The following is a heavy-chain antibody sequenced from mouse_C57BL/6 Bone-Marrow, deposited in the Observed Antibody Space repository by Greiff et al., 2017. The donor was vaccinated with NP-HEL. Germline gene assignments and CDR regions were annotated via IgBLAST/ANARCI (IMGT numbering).Heavy chain of an antibody. V-gene: IGHV1-81*01. Sequence: VQLQESGAELARPGASVKLSCKASGYTFTSYGISWVKQRTGQGLEWIGEIYPRSGNTYYNEKFKGKATLTADKSSSTAYMELRSLTSEDSAVYFCAREDAGTDAFDYWGQGTTLTVSS. CDR1: GYTFTSYG. CDR2: IYPRSGNT. J-gene: IGHJ2*01. CDR3: AREDAGTDAFDY. D-gene: IGHD4-1*01.